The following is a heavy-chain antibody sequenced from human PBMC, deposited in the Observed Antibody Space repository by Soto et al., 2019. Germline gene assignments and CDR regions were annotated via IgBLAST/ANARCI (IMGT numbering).Heavy chain of an antibody. CDR1: GFTFSSYS. CDR3: AREGDFWSGPGWDY. D-gene: IGHD3-3*01. CDR2: ISSSSSTI. Sequence: EVQLVESGGGLVQPGGSLRLSCAASGFTFSSYSMNWVRQAPGKGLEWVSYISSSSSTIYYADSVKGRFTISRDNAKNSLYVQMNSLRDEDTAVYYCAREGDFWSGPGWDYWGQGTLVTVSS. J-gene: IGHJ4*02. V-gene: IGHV3-48*02.